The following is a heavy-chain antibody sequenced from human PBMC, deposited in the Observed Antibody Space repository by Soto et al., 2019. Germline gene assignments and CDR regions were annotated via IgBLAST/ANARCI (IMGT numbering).Heavy chain of an antibody. CDR3: ARGGGFGESSY. CDR1: GYTFTSYY. V-gene: IGHV1-46*03. CDR2: INPSGGST. J-gene: IGHJ4*02. Sequence: QVQLVQSGAEVKKPGASVKVSCKASGYTFTSYYMHWVRQAPGQGLEWMGIINPSGGSTSYAQKFQGRVTMTRDTPTSTVYMELSSLRSEDTAGYYGARGGGFGESSYWGQGTLVTVSS. D-gene: IGHD3-10*01.